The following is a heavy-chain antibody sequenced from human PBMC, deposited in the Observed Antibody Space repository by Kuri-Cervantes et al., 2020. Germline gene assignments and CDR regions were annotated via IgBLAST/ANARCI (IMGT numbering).Heavy chain of an antibody. D-gene: IGHD3-22*01. Sequence: SETLSLTCTVSGGSVTSSDYYWGWIRQPPGKGLEWIGYIYYSGSTNYNPSLKSRVTISVDTSKNQFSLKLSSVTAADTAVYYCARVLGYYDRAWFDPWGQGTLVTVSS. V-gene: IGHV4-61*08. CDR3: ARVLGYYDRAWFDP. CDR1: GGSVTSSDYY. J-gene: IGHJ5*02. CDR2: IYYSGST.